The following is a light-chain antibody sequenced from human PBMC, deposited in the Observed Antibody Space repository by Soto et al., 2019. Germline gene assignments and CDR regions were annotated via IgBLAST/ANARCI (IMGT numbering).Light chain of an antibody. J-gene: IGKJ4*01. V-gene: IGKV3-11*01. Sequence: EIVLTQSPATLSLSPGERATLSCRASQSVSSYLAWYQQKPGQAPRLLIYDASNRATGIPARFSASGSGTEFALTISSLQSGDFAVYYCQQYNNWPLTFGGGTKVDIK. CDR1: QSVSSY. CDR3: QQYNNWPLT. CDR2: DAS.